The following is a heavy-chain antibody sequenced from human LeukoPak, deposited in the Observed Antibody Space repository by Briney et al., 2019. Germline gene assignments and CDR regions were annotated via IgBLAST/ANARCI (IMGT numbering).Heavy chain of an antibody. CDR2: ISGSSDTT. Sequence: GGSLRLSCEAPGFTLSVYSMNWVRQAPGKGLEWVSYISGSSDTTHYADSVKGRFTISRDNSKNTLYLQMNSLRAEDTAVYYCAKEKSYLFDYWGQGTLVTVSS. CDR3: AKEKSYLFDY. D-gene: IGHD1-26*01. CDR1: GFTLSVYS. V-gene: IGHV3-48*01. J-gene: IGHJ4*02.